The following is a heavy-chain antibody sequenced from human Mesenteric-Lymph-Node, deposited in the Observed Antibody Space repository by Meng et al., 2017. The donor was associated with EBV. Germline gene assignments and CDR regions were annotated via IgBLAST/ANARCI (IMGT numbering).Heavy chain of an antibody. Sequence: QVQPPESGPGLVKPSGTLSLTCAVSSGSISSSNWWRWVRQPPGKGLEWIGEIYHNGNTNYNPSLKSRVTISVDKSKNQFSLKLNSVTAADTAVYYCARADSSGPWHFDYWGQGTLVTVSS. J-gene: IGHJ4*02. V-gene: IGHV4-4*02. CDR3: ARADSSGPWHFDY. CDR1: SGSISSSNW. CDR2: IYHNGNT. D-gene: IGHD3-22*01.